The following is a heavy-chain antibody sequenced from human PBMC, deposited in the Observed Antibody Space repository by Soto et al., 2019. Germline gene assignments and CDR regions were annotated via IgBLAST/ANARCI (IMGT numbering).Heavy chain of an antibody. CDR3: AGDPDSHYNDSHAYSYP. Sequence: ASVKVSCKASGYTFTSYGISWVRQAPRQGLEWMGWISAYNGNTNYAQKLQGRVTMTTDTSTSTAYMELRSLRSNDSAVYYCAGDPDSHYNDSHAYSYPWGQGTLVTVS. D-gene: IGHD3-22*01. CDR1: GYTFTSYG. J-gene: IGHJ5*02. CDR2: ISAYNGNT. V-gene: IGHV1-18*01.